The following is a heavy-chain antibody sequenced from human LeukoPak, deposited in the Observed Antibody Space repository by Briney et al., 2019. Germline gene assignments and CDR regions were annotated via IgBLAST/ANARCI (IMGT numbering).Heavy chain of an antibody. V-gene: IGHV3-7*01. D-gene: IGHD6-19*01. Sequence: GGSLRLSCAASGFTFSGYWMSWVRQAPGKGLEWVANIKQDGSNKYYADSVKGRFTISRDNSKNTLYLQMNSLRAEDTAVYYCAKDRTTVAGPTRKLWYFDYWGQGTLVTVSS. J-gene: IGHJ4*02. CDR1: GFTFSGYW. CDR2: IKQDGSNK. CDR3: AKDRTTVAGPTRKLWYFDY.